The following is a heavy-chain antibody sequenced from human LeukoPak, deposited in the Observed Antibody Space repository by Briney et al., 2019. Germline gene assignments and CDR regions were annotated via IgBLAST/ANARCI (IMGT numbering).Heavy chain of an antibody. CDR2: IYYSGST. V-gene: IGHV4-39*07. Sequence: TSDTLSLACTVSGGSISSSSYYWGWIRQPPGKGLEWIGSIYYSGSTYYNPSLKSRLTITVDTSKNQFSLKLSSVTAADTAVYYCARDLADIVATTDDYWGQGTLVPVSS. J-gene: IGHJ4*02. CDR3: ARDLADIVATTDDY. D-gene: IGHD5-12*01. CDR1: GGSISSSSYY.